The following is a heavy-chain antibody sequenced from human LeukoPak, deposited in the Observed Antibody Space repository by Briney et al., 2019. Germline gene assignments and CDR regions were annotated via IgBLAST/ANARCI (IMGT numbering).Heavy chain of an antibody. CDR3: ARRAYTSGSSLHHFDY. CDR1: GFTFSTYE. CDR2: ISSSGSTI. Sequence: PGGSLRLSCAASGFTFSTYEMNWVRQAPGEGLEWVSYISSSGSTIYYADSVKGRFTISGDTSKNTLYLQMNSLRAEDTAVYYCARRAYTSGSSLHHFDYWGQGTLVTVPS. V-gene: IGHV3-48*03. D-gene: IGHD3-10*01. J-gene: IGHJ4*02.